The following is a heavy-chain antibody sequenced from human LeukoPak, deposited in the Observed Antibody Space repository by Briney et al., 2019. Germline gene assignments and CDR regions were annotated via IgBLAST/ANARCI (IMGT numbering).Heavy chain of an antibody. D-gene: IGHD2-21*02. J-gene: IGHJ3*02. Sequence: ASVKVSCRASGYTFTSYGISWVRQAPGQGLEWMGWISAYNGNTNYAQKLQGRVTTTTDTSTSTAYMELRSLRSDDTAVYYCARGPVVVTFGNAFDIWGQGTMVTVSS. CDR2: ISAYNGNT. CDR1: GYTFTSYG. V-gene: IGHV1-18*01. CDR3: ARGPVVVTFGNAFDI.